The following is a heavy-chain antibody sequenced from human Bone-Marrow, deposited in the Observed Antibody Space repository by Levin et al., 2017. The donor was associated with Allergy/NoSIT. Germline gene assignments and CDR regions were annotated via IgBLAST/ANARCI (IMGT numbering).Heavy chain of an antibody. J-gene: IGHJ3*02. CDR2: IRGNTFN. Sequence: GESLKISCQASGFIFSYYGLNWVRQAPGQGLEWMGWIRGNTFNIAQRFQGRVTMTADTSTAHMELRSLRSDDTAIFYCASATYDFDTLDTWGQGTKVTVSS. V-gene: IGHV1-18*01. D-gene: IGHD3-16*01. CDR1: GFIFSYYG. CDR3: ASATYDFDTLDT.